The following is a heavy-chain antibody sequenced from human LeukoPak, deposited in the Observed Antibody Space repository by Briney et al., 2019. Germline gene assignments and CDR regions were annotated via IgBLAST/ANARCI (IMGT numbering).Heavy chain of an antibody. Sequence: GSLRLSCAASGFTFSPYTMTWVRQPPGKGLEWIGSIYYSGSTYYNPSLKSRVTISVDTSKNQFSLKLSSVTAADTAVYYCARETLLLWFGESKPAFDYWGQGTLVTVSS. J-gene: IGHJ4*02. CDR3: ARETLLLWFGESKPAFDY. CDR1: GFTFSPYT. CDR2: IYYSGST. D-gene: IGHD3-10*01. V-gene: IGHV4-39*07.